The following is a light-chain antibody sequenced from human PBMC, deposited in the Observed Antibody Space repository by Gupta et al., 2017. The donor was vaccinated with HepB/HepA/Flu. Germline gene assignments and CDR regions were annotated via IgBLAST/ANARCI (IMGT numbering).Light chain of an antibody. V-gene: IGLV2-11*01. CDR3: SSDAVTYVYV. J-gene: IGLJ1*01. CDR2: DVT. Sequence: TISCTGTSSDVGSDHHVSWYQQHPGKATQLMLFDVTKRPSGVPDRFSGSKSDNTASLNISGLKAEDAADYFFSSDAVTYVYVFGTGTKVTVL. CDR1: SSDVGSDHH.